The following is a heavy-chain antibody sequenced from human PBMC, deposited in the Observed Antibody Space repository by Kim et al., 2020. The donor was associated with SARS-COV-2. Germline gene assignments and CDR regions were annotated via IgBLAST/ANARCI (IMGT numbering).Heavy chain of an antibody. CDR1: GGSFTAYA. D-gene: IGHD4-17*01. J-gene: IGHJ4*02. CDR3: ARGPYDFGAYVLAD. V-gene: IGHV1-69*13. CDR2: IVPVSGRI. Sequence: SVKVSCKTSGGSFTAYATNWVRQAPGQGLEWMAGIVPVSGRIHYAEKFQARVTITADASTRTAYMELRGLRSDDTAVYFCARGPYDFGAYVLADWGQGT.